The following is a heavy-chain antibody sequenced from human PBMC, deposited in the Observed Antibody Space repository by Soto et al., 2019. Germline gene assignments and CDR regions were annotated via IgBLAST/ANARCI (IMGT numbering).Heavy chain of an antibody. J-gene: IGHJ4*02. CDR2: MNPNSGNT. D-gene: IGHD6-6*01. CDR3: ARESSSSHFDY. CDR1: GYTFTSYD. Sequence: ASVKVSCKASGYTFTSYDINWVRQATGQGLEWMGWMNPNSGNTGYAQKFQGRVTMTRNTSISTAYMGLSSLRSGDTAVYYCARESSSSHFDYWGQGTLVTVSS. V-gene: IGHV1-8*01.